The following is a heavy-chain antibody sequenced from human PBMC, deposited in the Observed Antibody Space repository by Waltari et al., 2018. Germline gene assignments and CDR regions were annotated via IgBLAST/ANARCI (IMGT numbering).Heavy chain of an antibody. D-gene: IGHD6-13*01. J-gene: IGHJ4*02. CDR2: VDADNGET. CDR3: ETTISGSWTLGSFDY. V-gene: IGHV1-69-2*01. CDR1: GYTFTDYY. Sequence: EVQLVQSGAEVKKPGATVKISCKVSGYTFTDYYMHWVQQAPGKGLEGRGLEWMGLVDADNGETSAEEKFQCRLTITADTSTDTAYMELSRLRPEDTAVYYCETTISGSWTLGSFDYWGQVTLVTVSS.